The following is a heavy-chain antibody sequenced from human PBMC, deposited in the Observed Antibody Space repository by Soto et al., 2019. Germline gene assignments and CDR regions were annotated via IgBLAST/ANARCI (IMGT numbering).Heavy chain of an antibody. Sequence: GGSLRLSCAASGFTFSSYGMHWVRQAPGKGLEWVAVISYDGSNKYYADSVKGRFTISRDNSKNTLYLQMNSLRAEDTAVYYCAKDHFARYCSGGSCYSNFDYWGQGTLVTVSS. CDR2: ISYDGSNK. J-gene: IGHJ4*02. CDR3: AKDHFARYCSGGSCYSNFDY. D-gene: IGHD2-15*01. V-gene: IGHV3-30*18. CDR1: GFTFSSYG.